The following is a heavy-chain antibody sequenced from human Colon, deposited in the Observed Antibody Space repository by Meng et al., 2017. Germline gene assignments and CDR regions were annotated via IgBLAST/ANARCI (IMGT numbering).Heavy chain of an antibody. CDR3: ARGLKGSLEF. Sequence: QVQLQESGLGPVTPSQTLSLLCSVSGDSITRGGYHWSWVRQRPGRGLEWVGHIYYGGSAFYNPALRSRLTMSTDRSANQFSLRVTSVTAADTATYFCARGLKGSLEFWGQGALVTVSS. V-gene: IGHV4-31*03. CDR2: IYYGGSA. CDR1: GDSITRGGYH. J-gene: IGHJ4*02. D-gene: IGHD3-10*01.